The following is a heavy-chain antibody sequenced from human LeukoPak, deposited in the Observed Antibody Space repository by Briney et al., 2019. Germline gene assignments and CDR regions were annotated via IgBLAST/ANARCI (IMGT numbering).Heavy chain of an antibody. CDR1: GFTFSRYW. Sequence: GGSLRPSCVASGFTFSRYWMTWVRQAPGKGLEWVANIKEDGSEENYVDSVKGRFTISRDNAKNSLYLQLNSLRVDDTAVYYCARAYTDYAEGGYWGQGTLITVSS. CDR2: IKEDGSEE. CDR3: ARAYTDYAEGGY. D-gene: IGHD5-12*01. V-gene: IGHV3-7*01. J-gene: IGHJ4*02.